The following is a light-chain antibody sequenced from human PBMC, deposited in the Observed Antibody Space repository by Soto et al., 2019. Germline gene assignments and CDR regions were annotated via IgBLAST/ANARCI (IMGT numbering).Light chain of an antibody. CDR1: QSISSY. CDR2: AAT. Sequence: DIQMTQSPSSLSASVGDRVTITCRASQSISSYLNWYQQNPGKAPKLLIYAATSLQSGVPSRFSGSGSGTDFSLTISSLQPEDFATYYGQDSYSTGTFGQGTKLEIK. CDR3: QDSYSTGT. J-gene: IGKJ2*02. V-gene: IGKV1-39*01.